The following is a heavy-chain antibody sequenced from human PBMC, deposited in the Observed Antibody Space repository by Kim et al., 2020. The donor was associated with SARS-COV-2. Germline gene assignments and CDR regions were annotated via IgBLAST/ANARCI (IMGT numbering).Heavy chain of an antibody. Sequence: SETLSLTCTVSGYSVRSGYYWGWVRQPPGKGLEWIAHMYHSGTTYYNPSLRSRVTLSVDTSKNHFSLRLSSVTASDTAVYYCASFSLGATGFESWGQGTLVAVSS. CDR1: GYSVRSGYY. CDR2: MYHSGTT. CDR3: ASFSLGATGFES. V-gene: IGHV4-38-2*02. J-gene: IGHJ4*02. D-gene: IGHD1-26*01.